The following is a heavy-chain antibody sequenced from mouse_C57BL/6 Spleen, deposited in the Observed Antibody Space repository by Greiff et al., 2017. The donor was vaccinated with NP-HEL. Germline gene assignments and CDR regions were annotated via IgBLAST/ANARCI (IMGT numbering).Heavy chain of an antibody. V-gene: IGHV1-54*01. CDR3: ARGVIYDGYFDY. CDR2: INPGSGGT. J-gene: IGHJ2*01. Sequence: QVQLQQSGAELVRPGTSVKVSCKASGYAFTNYLIEWVKQRPGQGLEWIGVINPGSGGTNYNEKFKGKATLTADKTSSTADMQLSSLTSEDSAVYFCARGVIYDGYFDYWGQGTTLTVSS. D-gene: IGHD2-3*01. CDR1: GYAFTNYL.